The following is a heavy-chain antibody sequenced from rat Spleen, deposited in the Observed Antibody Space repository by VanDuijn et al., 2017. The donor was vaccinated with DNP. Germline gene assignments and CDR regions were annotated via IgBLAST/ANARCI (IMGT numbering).Heavy chain of an antibody. V-gene: IGHV3-1*01. Sequence: EVQLQESGPGLVKPSQSLSLTCSVTGYSITSHYWGWIRKFPGNKMEWVGHISYSGSTSYNPSPKSRFSIARDISKNQFFLQLNSVTTEDTATYYCARLLIRGRGYFDYWGQGVMVTVSS. D-gene: IGHD4-3*01. CDR2: ISYSGST. CDR3: ARLLIRGRGYFDY. CDR1: GYSITSHY. J-gene: IGHJ2*01.